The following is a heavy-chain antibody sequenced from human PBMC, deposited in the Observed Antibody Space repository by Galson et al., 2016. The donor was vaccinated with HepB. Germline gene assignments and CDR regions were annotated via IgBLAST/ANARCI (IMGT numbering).Heavy chain of an antibody. CDR3: AKGDGGYYLVVDS. J-gene: IGHJ4*02. CDR1: GFTFSNYA. Sequence: SLRLSCAASGFTFSNYAMHWVRQAPGKGLEWVAIISYNGSHKNYSDSVKGRFTISRDNSKNTLYLQMNSLRAEDTAVYYCAKGDGGYYLVVDSWGQGTLVTVSS. V-gene: IGHV3-30*04. CDR2: ISYNGSHK. D-gene: IGHD4-17*01.